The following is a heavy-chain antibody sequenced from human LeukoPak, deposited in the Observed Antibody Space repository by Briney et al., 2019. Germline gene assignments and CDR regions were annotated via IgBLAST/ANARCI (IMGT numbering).Heavy chain of an antibody. Sequence: GGSLRLSCEASGFTFSSYWMHWVRHAPGKGLVWVSRISSDGSTITYADSVKGRFTISRDNAKNTLYLQMNSLRAEDTAVYYCARALAVAGNYYYWGQGALVTVSS. V-gene: IGHV3-74*01. CDR3: ARALAVAGNYYY. CDR1: GFTFSSYW. CDR2: ISSDGSTI. D-gene: IGHD6-19*01. J-gene: IGHJ4*02.